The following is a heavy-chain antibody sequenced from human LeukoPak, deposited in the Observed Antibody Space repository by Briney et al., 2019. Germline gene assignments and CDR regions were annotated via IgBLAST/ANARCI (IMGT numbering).Heavy chain of an antibody. CDR1: GFTFSSYA. CDR3: AKDKGQWLVEYFQH. Sequence: AGGSLRLSCAASGFTFSSYAMSWVRQAPGKGLEWVSAISGSGGSTYYADSVKGRFTISRDNSKNTLYLQMNSLRAEDTAVYYCAKDKGQWLVEYFQHWGQGTLVTVSS. J-gene: IGHJ1*01. D-gene: IGHD6-19*01. CDR2: ISGSGGST. V-gene: IGHV3-23*01.